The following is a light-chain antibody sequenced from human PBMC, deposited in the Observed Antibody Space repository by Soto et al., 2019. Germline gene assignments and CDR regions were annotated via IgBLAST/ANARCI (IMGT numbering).Light chain of an antibody. CDR1: SSDVGSYNY. V-gene: IGLV2-14*01. J-gene: IGLJ1*01. Sequence: QSVLTQPASVSGSPGQSITISCTGTSSDVGSYNYVAWYQQFPGKTPKLMIYEVRNRPSGVSSRFSGSKSSNTASLTISGLQAEDEADYYCISYTGSDTSYVFGTGTKLTVL. CDR3: ISYTGSDTSYV. CDR2: EVR.